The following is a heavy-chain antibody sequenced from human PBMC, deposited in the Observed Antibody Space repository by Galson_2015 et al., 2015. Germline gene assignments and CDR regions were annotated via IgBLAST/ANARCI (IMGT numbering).Heavy chain of an antibody. J-gene: IGHJ6*02. CDR2: MNPNSGNT. CDR1: GYTFTSYD. CDR3: ASTITMVRGVTRRPNYYYGMDV. V-gene: IGHV1-8*01. Sequence: SVKVSCKASGYTFTSYDINWVRQATGQGLEWMGWMNPNSGNTGYAQEFQGRVTMTRNTSISTAYMELSSLRSEDTAVYYCASTITMVRGVTRRPNYYYGMDVWGQGTTVTVSS. D-gene: IGHD3-10*01.